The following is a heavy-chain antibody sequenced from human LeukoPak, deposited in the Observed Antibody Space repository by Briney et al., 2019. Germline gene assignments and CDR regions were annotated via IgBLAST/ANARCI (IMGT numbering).Heavy chain of an antibody. V-gene: IGHV1-8*01. CDR2: MNPNSGNT. CDR1: GYTFTSYD. D-gene: IGHD3-16*02. Sequence: GASVKVSCKASGYTFTSYDINWVRQATGQGLEWMGWMNPNSGNTGYAQKFQGRVTMTRNTSISTACMELSSLRSEDTAVYYCARGHYDYVWGSYRPSSDYWGQGTLVTVSS. CDR3: ARGHYDYVWGSYRPSSDY. J-gene: IGHJ4*02.